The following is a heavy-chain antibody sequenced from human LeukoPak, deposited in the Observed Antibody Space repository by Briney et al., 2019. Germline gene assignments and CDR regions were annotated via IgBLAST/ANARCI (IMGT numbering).Heavy chain of an antibody. CDR1: GYTFNDYY. CDR3: ARISRTSDTFYSYVHDALDI. D-gene: IGHD3-10*02. Sequence: LVASVKVSCKASGYTFNDYYMHWVRQAPGQGLEWMGWINPNTGGTNSAQKFQGRVTMTRDTSITTAYMELSRLRSDDTAVYYCARISRTSDTFYSYVHDALDIWGQGTLVAVSS. V-gene: IGHV1-2*03. J-gene: IGHJ3*02. CDR2: INPNTGGT.